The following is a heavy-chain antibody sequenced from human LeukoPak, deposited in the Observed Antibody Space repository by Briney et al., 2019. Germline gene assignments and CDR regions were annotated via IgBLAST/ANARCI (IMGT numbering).Heavy chain of an antibody. CDR2: IYYSGST. V-gene: IGHV4-59*01. D-gene: IGHD3-3*01. Sequence: SETLSLTCTVSGGSISSYYWSWIRQPPGKGLEWIGYIYYSGSTNYNPSLKSRVTISVDTSKNQFSLTLSSVPAADTAVYYCARARPNYDLWSGLLYGMDVWGQGTTVTVSS. CDR1: GGSISSYY. CDR3: ARARPNYDLWSGLLYGMDV. J-gene: IGHJ6*02.